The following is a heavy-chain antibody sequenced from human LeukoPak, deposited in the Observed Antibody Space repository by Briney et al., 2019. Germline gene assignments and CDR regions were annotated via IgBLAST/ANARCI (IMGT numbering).Heavy chain of an antibody. CDR2: INPNSGGT. CDR3: ARGMFSGYSYGYPNWFDP. V-gene: IGHV1-2*02. Sequence: ASVKVSCKASGYTFTGCYMHWVRQAPGQGLEWMGWINPNSGGTNYAQKFQGRVTMTRDTSISTAYMELSRLRSDDTAVYYCARGMFSGYSYGYPNWFDPWGQGTLVTVSS. D-gene: IGHD5-18*01. J-gene: IGHJ5*02. CDR1: GYTFTGCY.